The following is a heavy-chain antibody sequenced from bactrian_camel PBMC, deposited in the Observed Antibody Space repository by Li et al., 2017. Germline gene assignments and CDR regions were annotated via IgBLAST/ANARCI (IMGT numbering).Heavy chain of an antibody. D-gene: IGHD3*01. V-gene: IGHV3S40*01. J-gene: IGHJ4*01. Sequence: VQLVESGGGLVQPGGSLELSCAIFGYTYMSYCMGWFRQAPGKEREGVAAIYTGGDRTYYADSVKGRFTISRDHAKTTVYLQMNSLKPEDTGIYYCAAHRLVCLGSRVFGEYDYWGQGTQVTVS. CDR2: IYTGGDRT. CDR1: GYTYMSYC. CDR3: AAHRLVCLGSRVFGEYDY.